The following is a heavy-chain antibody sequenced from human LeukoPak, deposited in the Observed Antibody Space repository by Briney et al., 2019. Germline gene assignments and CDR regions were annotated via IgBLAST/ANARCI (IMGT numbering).Heavy chain of an antibody. CDR2: MNQDGSYI. V-gene: IGHV3-7*01. CDR1: GFTFNNSW. J-gene: IGHJ4*02. CDR3: ARDSRGVFDF. Sequence: GGSLRLSCAASGFTFNNSWMAWVRQAPEKGLEWVANMNQDGSYIMYVDSVKGRFTISRDNARNSLYLQMSSLRAEDTTVYYCARDSRGVFDFWGQGTLVTVSS. D-gene: IGHD3-10*01.